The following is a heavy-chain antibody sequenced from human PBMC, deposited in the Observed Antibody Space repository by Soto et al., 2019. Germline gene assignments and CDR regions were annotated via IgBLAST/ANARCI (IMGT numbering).Heavy chain of an antibody. Sequence: SVKVSCKASGGTFSSYAISWVRQAPGQGLEWIGWIVVGSGNTNYAQKFQERVTITRDMSTSTAYMELSSLRSEDTAVYYCAAATLWFGELYYYMDVWGKGTTVTVSS. J-gene: IGHJ6*03. D-gene: IGHD3-10*01. CDR1: GGTFSSYA. CDR2: IVVGSGNT. V-gene: IGHV1-58*02. CDR3: AAATLWFGELYYYMDV.